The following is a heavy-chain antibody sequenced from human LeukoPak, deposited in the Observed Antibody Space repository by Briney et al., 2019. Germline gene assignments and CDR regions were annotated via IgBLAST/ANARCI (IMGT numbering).Heavy chain of an antibody. CDR3: AKRGVVIRVILVGFHKQAYYFDS. CDR2: ISDSGGST. V-gene: IGHV3-23*01. CDR1: GFTFDNYR. Sequence: GGSLRLSCAASGFTFDNYRMSWVRQAPGKGLEWVAGISDSGGSTKYADSVKGRFTISRDNPKNTLYLQMNSLRVEDTAVYFCAKRGVVIRVILVGFHKQAYYFDSWGQGALVTVSS. J-gene: IGHJ4*02. D-gene: IGHD3-22*01.